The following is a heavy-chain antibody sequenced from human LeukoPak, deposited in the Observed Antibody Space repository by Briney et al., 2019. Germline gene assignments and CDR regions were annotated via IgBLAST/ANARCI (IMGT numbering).Heavy chain of an antibody. CDR3: ARGRDSSSWYDYYYMDV. V-gene: IGHV4-34*01. CDR1: GGSFSGYY. J-gene: IGHJ6*03. CDR2: INHSGST. D-gene: IGHD6-13*01. Sequence: SETLSLTCAVYGGSFSGYYWSWIRQPPGKGLEWIGEINHSGSTNYNPSLKSRVTISVDTSKNQFSLKLSSVTAADTAVYYCARGRDSSSWYDYYYMDVWGKGTTVTVSS.